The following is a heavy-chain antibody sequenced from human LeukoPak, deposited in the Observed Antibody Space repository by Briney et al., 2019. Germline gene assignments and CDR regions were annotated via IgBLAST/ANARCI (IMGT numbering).Heavy chain of an antibody. D-gene: IGHD3-22*01. J-gene: IGHJ4*02. CDR3: AKANDSSGYYYPFDY. Sequence: PGGSLRLSCAASGFTFSSYAMSWVRQAPGKGVEWVSAISGSGGSTYYADSVKGRFTISRDNSKNTLYLQMNSLRAEDTAVYYCAKANDSSGYYYPFDYWGQGTLVTVSS. CDR2: ISGSGGST. CDR1: GFTFSSYA. V-gene: IGHV3-23*01.